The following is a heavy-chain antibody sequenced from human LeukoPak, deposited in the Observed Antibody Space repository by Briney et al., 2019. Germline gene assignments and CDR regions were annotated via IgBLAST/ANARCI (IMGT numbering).Heavy chain of an antibody. J-gene: IGHJ4*02. CDR2: ISSSSSTI. CDR3: ARDGEYYDSSGYYDLRPRYYFDY. Sequence: PGGSLRLSCAASGFTFSSYSMNWVRQAPGKGLEWVSYISSSSSTIYYADSVKGRFTISRDNAKNSLYLQMNSLRDEDTAVYYCARDGEYYDSSGYYDLRPRYYFDYWGQGTLVTVSS. CDR1: GFTFSSYS. D-gene: IGHD3-22*01. V-gene: IGHV3-48*02.